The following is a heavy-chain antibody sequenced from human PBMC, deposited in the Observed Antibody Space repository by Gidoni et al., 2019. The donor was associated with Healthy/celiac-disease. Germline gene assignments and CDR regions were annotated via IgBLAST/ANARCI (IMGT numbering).Heavy chain of an antibody. Sequence: EVQLLESGGGLVQPGGSLRLSCAASGFTFSSYAMSWVRQAPGKGLERVSAISGSGGSTYYADSVKGRFTISRDNSKNTLYLQMNSLRAEDTAVYYCAKDVTIFGVVIITHDAFDIWGQGTMVTVSS. CDR3: AKDVTIFGVVIITHDAFDI. J-gene: IGHJ3*02. D-gene: IGHD3-3*01. CDR1: GFTFSSYA. V-gene: IGHV3-23*01. CDR2: ISGSGGST.